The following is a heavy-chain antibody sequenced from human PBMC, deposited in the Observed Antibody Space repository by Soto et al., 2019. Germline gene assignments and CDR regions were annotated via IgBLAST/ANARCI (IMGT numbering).Heavy chain of an antibody. Sequence: PSETLSLTCTVSGVSMISYYWSWIRQPPGRGLEWIGFIYYAGSTKYNPSLNSRVTISVDTSKNQFSLTVTSVTAADTAVYYCASRIVATETFDYWGQGTQVTVSS. CDR3: ASRIVATETFDY. CDR2: IYYAGST. D-gene: IGHD5-12*01. V-gene: IGHV4-59*08. J-gene: IGHJ4*02. CDR1: GVSMISYY.